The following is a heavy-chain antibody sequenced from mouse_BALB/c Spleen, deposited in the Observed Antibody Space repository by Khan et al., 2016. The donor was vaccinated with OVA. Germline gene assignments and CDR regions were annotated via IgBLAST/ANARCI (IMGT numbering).Heavy chain of an antibody. J-gene: IGHJ3*01. Sequence: MQLEESGPSLVKPSQTLSLICSVTGDSITSGYWHWIRKFQGNKLEFMGYMIYSGNTYYNPSLKSRIYITRHTSKNQYYLQLNSVTTDDTATYYCARSTYKYAFPYWGRGTLVSVSA. CDR1: GDSITSGY. V-gene: IGHV3-8*02. D-gene: IGHD2-14*01. CDR3: ARSTYKYAFPY. CDR2: MIYSGNT.